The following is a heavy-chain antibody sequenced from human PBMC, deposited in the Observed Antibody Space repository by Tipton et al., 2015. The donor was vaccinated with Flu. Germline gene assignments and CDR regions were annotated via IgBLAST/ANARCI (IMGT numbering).Heavy chain of an antibody. CDR2: IYSSGNT. D-gene: IGHD4-17*01. Sequence: SLRLSCAAPGFTVSSNYMTWVRQAPGKGLEWVSTIYSSGNTYYAASVQGRFTFSRDNSKNTLYLQLNSLRAEDTAVYYCASDYGDYGRYFDSWGQGTLVTVSS. V-gene: IGHV3-53*01. CDR1: GFTVSSNY. CDR3: ASDYGDYGRYFDS. J-gene: IGHJ4*02.